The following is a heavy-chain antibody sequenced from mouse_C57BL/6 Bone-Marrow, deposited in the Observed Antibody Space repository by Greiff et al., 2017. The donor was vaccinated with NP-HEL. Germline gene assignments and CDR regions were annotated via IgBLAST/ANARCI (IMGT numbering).Heavy chain of an antibody. V-gene: IGHV2-2*01. CDR1: GFSLTSYG. J-gene: IGHJ3*01. D-gene: IGHD1-1*01. CDR2: IWSGGST. CDR3: ARNCYYGSSYGFAY. Sequence: VKLEESGPGLVQPSQSLSITCTVSGFSLTSYGVHWVRQSPGKGLEWLGVIWSGGSTDYNAAFISRLSISKDNSKSQVFFKMNSLQADDTAIYYCARNCYYGSSYGFAYWGQGTLVTVSA.